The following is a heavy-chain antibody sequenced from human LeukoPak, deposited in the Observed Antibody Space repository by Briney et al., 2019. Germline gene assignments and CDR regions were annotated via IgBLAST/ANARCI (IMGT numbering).Heavy chain of an antibody. CDR2: INPNSGGT. CDR1: GYTFTGYY. CDR3: ARDPRWELPPLDY. J-gene: IGHJ4*02. V-gene: IGHV1-2*02. Sequence: ASVKVSCKASGYTFTGYYMHWVRQAPGRGLEWMGWINPNSGGTNYAQKFQGRVTMTRDTSISTAYMELSRLRSDDTAVYYCARDPRWELPPLDYWGQGTLVTVSS. D-gene: IGHD1-26*01.